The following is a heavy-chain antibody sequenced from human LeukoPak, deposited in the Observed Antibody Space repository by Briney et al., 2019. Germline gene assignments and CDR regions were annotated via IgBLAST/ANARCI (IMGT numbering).Heavy chain of an antibody. CDR1: GFTFSSYW. V-gene: IGHV3-7*01. Sequence: GGSLRLSCVVSGFTFSSYWMSWVRQTPGKGLEWVANIKPDGSEMYYVDSVKGRFTISRDNAKNSLYLQMNSLRVEDTAVYYCASNGVYLDYWGQGTLVTVSS. J-gene: IGHJ4*02. CDR2: IKPDGSEM. D-gene: IGHD6-13*01. CDR3: ASNGVYLDY.